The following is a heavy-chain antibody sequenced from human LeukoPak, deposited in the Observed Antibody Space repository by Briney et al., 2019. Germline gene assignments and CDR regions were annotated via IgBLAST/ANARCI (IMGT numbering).Heavy chain of an antibody. D-gene: IGHD6-19*01. CDR3: ARLSRGWDGDFDY. Sequence: GGSLRLSCAASGFTFSSYCMSWVRQAPGKGLEWVANIKRDGSGTYYVDTVKGRVTISRDNAQNSRHLQMNSLRAEDTAVYYWARLSRGWDGDFDYRGQGTLVTVSS. V-gene: IGHV3-7*03. J-gene: IGHJ4*02. CDR1: GFTFSSYC. CDR2: IKRDGSGT.